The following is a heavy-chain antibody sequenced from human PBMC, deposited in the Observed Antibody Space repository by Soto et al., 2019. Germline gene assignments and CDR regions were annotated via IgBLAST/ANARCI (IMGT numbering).Heavy chain of an antibody. CDR2: IYYSGST. CDR3: ARVEYNWNYFSWFDP. D-gene: IGHD1-7*01. Sequence: PSETLSLTCTVSGGSISSYYWSWIRQPPGKGLEWIGYIYYSGSTNYNPSLKSRVTISVDTSKNQFSLKLSSVTAADTAVYYCARVEYNWNYFSWFDPWGQGTLVTVSS. V-gene: IGHV4-59*01. J-gene: IGHJ5*02. CDR1: GGSISSYY.